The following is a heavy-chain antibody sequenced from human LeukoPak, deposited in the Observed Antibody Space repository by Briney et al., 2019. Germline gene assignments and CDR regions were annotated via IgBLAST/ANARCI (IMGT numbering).Heavy chain of an antibody. CDR1: GYTFTSYA. J-gene: IGHJ4*02. CDR3: ARSPPRYCSGGSCYSSATFDY. CDR2: INTNTGNP. Sequence: ASVKVSCKASGYTFTSYAMNWVRRAPGQGLEWMGWINTNTGNPTYAQGFTGRFVFSLDTSVSTAYLQISSLKAEDTAVYYCARSPPRYCSGGSCYSSATFDYWGQGTLVTVSS. D-gene: IGHD2-15*01. V-gene: IGHV7-4-1*02.